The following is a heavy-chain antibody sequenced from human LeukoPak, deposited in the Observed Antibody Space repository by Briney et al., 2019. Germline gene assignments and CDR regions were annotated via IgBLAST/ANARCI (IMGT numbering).Heavy chain of an antibody. Sequence: GGSLRLSCAASGFTFSSYSMNWVRQAPGKGLEWVSAISGSGGSTYYADSVKGRFTISRDNSKNTLYLQMNSLRAEDTAVYYCAKPYPDATFWFDYWGQGTLVTVSS. CDR2: ISGSGGST. D-gene: IGHD3-16*01. J-gene: IGHJ4*02. CDR3: AKPYPDATFWFDY. V-gene: IGHV3-23*01. CDR1: GFTFSSYS.